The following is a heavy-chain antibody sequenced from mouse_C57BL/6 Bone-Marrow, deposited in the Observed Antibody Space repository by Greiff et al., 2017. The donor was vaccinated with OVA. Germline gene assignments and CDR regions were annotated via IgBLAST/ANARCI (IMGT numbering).Heavy chain of an antibody. J-gene: IGHJ1*03. Sequence: EVQRVESGGGLVQPGGSMKLSCVASGFTFSNYWMNWVRQSPEKGLEWVAQIRLKSDNYATHYAESVKGRFTISRDDSKSSVYLQMNNLRAEDTGIYYCQLWLRRWYFDVWGTGTTVTVSS. V-gene: IGHV6-3*01. CDR1: GFTFSNYW. D-gene: IGHD2-2*01. CDR2: IRLKSDNYAT. CDR3: QLWLRRWYFDV.